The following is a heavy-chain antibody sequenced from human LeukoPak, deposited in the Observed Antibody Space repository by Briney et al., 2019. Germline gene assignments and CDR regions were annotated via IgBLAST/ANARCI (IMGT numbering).Heavy chain of an antibody. J-gene: IGHJ4*02. Sequence: GGSLRLSCAASGFTVSSNYMSWVRQAPGKGLEWVSVMYSGGSAFYGDSVKGRFTISRDNSMNTLYLQMNSLRADDTAVYYCAKGLSESIYDALDSWGQGTLVTVSS. D-gene: IGHD1-26*01. CDR3: AKGLSESIYDALDS. CDR2: MYSGGSA. V-gene: IGHV3-53*01. CDR1: GFTVSSNY.